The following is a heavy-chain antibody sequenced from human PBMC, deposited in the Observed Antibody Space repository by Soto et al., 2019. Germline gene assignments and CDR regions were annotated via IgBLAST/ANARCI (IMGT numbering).Heavy chain of an antibody. Sequence: GASVKVSCKASGYTFTSYYMHWVRQAPGQGLEWMGIINPSGGSTSYAQKFQGRVTMTRDTSTSTAYMELSSLRSEDTAVYYCARGPSLDYYYYGMDVWGQGTTVTVSS. V-gene: IGHV1-46*01. CDR3: ARGPSLDYYYYGMDV. CDR1: GYTFTSYY. CDR2: INPSGGST. J-gene: IGHJ6*02. D-gene: IGHD6-6*01.